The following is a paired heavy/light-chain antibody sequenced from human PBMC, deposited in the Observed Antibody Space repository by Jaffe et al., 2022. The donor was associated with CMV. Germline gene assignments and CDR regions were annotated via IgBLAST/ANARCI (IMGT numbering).Heavy chain of an antibody. V-gene: IGHV4-59*08. J-gene: IGHJ6*03. CDR2: IYYSGST. CDR1: GGSISSYY. Sequence: QVQLQESGPGLVKPSETLSLTCTVSGGSISSYYWSWIRQPPGKGLEWIGYIYYSGSTNYNPSLKSRVTISVDTSKNQFSLKLSSVTAADTAVYYCARHFREYSSSLSYYYYYMDVWGKGTTVTVSS. CDR3: ARHFREYSSSLSYYYYYMDV. D-gene: IGHD6-6*01.
Light chain of an antibody. Sequence: EIVMTQSPATLSVSPGERATLSCRASQSVSSNLAWYQQKPGQAPRLLIYGASTRATGIPARFSGSGSGTEFTLTISSLQSEDFAVYYCQQYNNWPPVTFGQGTRLEIK. J-gene: IGKJ5*01. CDR2: GAS. CDR1: QSVSSN. CDR3: QQYNNWPPVT. V-gene: IGKV3-15*01.